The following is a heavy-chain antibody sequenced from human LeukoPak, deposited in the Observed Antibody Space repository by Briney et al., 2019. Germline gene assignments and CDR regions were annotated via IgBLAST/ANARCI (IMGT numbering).Heavy chain of an antibody. Sequence: GGSLRLSCAASGFTFSSYWMDWVRQAPGKGPVWVSRINSDGSSTSYADSVKGRFTISRDNAKNTLYLQMNSLRAEDTAVYYCAREQQLVPDTFDPWGQGTLVTVSS. V-gene: IGHV3-74*01. D-gene: IGHD6-13*01. J-gene: IGHJ5*02. CDR3: AREQQLVPDTFDP. CDR2: INSDGSST. CDR1: GFTFSSYW.